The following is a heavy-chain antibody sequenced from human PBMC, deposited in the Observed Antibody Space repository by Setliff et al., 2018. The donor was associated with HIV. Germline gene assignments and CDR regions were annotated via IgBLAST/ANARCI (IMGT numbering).Heavy chain of an antibody. CDR1: GYTFSAYY. J-gene: IGHJ6*03. CDR2: INPSSAGT. V-gene: IGHV1-2*02. D-gene: IGHD2-8*01. Sequence: ASVKVSCKASGYTFSAYYMYWVRQAPGQGLEWMGWINPSSAGTNYARRFQGRVTMTRDTSTSTVYMELSSLRSEDTAVYYCARSFGVQYYYMDVWGKGTAVTVSS. CDR3: ARSFGVQYYYMDV.